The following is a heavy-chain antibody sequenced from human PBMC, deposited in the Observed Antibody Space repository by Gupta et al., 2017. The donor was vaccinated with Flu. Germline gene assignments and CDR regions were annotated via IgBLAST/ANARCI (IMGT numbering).Heavy chain of an antibody. Sequence: EVQLVESGGGLVQPGRSLRLSCAASGFTFDESSMHWARQAPGKGLEWVSGISWNGGTIGSADSVKGRFTISRDNAKNSLYLQMNSLRAEDTALYYCAKDIRQNSSTYYMDVWGKGTTVTVSS. CDR2: ISWNGGTI. CDR1: GFTFDESS. D-gene: IGHD2-2*01. V-gene: IGHV3-9*01. J-gene: IGHJ6*03. CDR3: AKDIRQNSSTYYMDV.